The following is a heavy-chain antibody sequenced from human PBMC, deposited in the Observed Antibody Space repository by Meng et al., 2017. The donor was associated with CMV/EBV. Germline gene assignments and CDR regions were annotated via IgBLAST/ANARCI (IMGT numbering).Heavy chain of an antibody. D-gene: IGHD2-2*02. CDR1: GGTFSSYA. CDR2: IIPILGIA. Sequence: SSVKVSCKASGGTFSSYAISWVRQAPGQGLEWMGGIIPILGIANYAQKFQGRVTITADKSTSTAYMELSSLRSEDTAVYYCAREGYCSSTSCYISRDYYYYGMDVWGQGTTVTVSS. J-gene: IGHJ6*02. V-gene: IGHV1-69*10. CDR3: AREGYCSSTSCYISRDYYYYGMDV.